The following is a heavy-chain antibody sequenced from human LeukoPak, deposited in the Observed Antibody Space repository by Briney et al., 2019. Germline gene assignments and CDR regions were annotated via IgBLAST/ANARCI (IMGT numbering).Heavy chain of an antibody. CDR1: GFTFSSYG. J-gene: IGHJ4*02. V-gene: IGHV3-30*02. Sequence: PGGSLRLSCAAPGFTFSSYGMHWVRQAPGKGLEWVAFIRYDGSNKYYADSVKGRFTISRDNSKNTLYLQMNRLRAEDTAVYYCAKRGLGMTTVVTGIDYWGQGTLVTVSS. CDR3: AKRGLGMTTVVTGIDY. CDR2: IRYDGSNK. D-gene: IGHD4-23*01.